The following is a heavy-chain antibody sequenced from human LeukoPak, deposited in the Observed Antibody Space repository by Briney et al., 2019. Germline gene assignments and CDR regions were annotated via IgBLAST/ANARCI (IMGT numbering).Heavy chain of an antibody. CDR1: GGSIGSGDYY. D-gene: IGHD6-19*01. CDR3: ARDRGAQWWYFDL. V-gene: IGHV4-30-4*01. J-gene: IGHJ2*01. CDR2: IYYSGST. Sequence: SETLSLTCAVSGGSIGSGDYYWSWIRQPPGKGLEWIGYIYYSGSTYYNPSLKSRVTISVDTSKNQFSLKLSSVTAADTAVYYCARDRGAQWWYFDLWGRGTLVTVSS.